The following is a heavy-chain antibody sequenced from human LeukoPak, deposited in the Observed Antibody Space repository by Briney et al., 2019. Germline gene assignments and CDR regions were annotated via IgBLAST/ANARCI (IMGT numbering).Heavy chain of an antibody. Sequence: GASVKVSCKASGGTFSGYAISWVRQAPGQGLEWMGGIIPIFGTANYAQKFQGRVTITADESTSTAYMELSSLRSEDTAVYYCARDVYCSSTSCYEAADYGYFDYWGQGTLVTVSS. CDR3: ARDVYCSSTSCYEAADYGYFDY. CDR2: IIPIFGTA. V-gene: IGHV1-69*13. CDR1: GGTFSGYA. J-gene: IGHJ4*02. D-gene: IGHD2-2*01.